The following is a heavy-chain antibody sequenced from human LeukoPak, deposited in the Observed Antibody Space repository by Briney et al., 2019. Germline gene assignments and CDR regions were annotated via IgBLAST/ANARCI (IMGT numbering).Heavy chain of an antibody. CDR1: GFTFSSYG. Sequence: PGGSLRLSCAASGFTFSSYGMHWVRQAPGKGLEWVAVISYDGSNKYYADSVKGRFTISRDNSKNTLYLQMNSLRAEDTAVYYCAKDRVLLWFGELSPKGYWGQGTLVTVSS. V-gene: IGHV3-30*18. D-gene: IGHD3-10*01. CDR2: ISYDGSNK. CDR3: AKDRVLLWFGELSPKGY. J-gene: IGHJ4*02.